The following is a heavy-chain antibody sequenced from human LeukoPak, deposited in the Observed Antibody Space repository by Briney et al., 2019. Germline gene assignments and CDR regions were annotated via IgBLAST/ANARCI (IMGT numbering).Heavy chain of an antibody. CDR1: GYTFISYG. D-gene: IGHD5-24*01. CDR2: ISAYNGNT. J-gene: IGHJ4*02. V-gene: IGHV1-18*01. Sequence: ASVKVSCKASGYTFISYGISWVRQAPGQGLEWMGWISAYNGNTNYAQRLQGRVTMTTDTSTSTAYMELRSLRSDDTAVYYCARGSPRMATTDFDYWGQGTLVTV. CDR3: ARGSPRMATTDFDY.